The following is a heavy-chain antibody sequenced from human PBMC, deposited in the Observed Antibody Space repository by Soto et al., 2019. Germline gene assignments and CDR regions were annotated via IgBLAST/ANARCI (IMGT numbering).Heavy chain of an antibody. D-gene: IGHD3-16*01. CDR3: EKDSSAPGGYFDY. V-gene: IGHV3-30*18. CDR2: ISYDGSNK. Sequence: XESLTLSCAASGFTFSSYGMHWVRQAPGKGLEWVAVISYDGSNKYYADSVKGRFTISRDNSKNTLYLQMNSLRAEDTAVYYCEKDSSAPGGYFDYWGQGTLVTVSS. CDR1: GFTFSSYG. J-gene: IGHJ4*02.